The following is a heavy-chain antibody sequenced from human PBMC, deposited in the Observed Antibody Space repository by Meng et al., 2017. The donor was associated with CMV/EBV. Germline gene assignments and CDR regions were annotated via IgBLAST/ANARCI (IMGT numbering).Heavy chain of an antibody. CDR2: IIPIFGTA. J-gene: IGHJ5*02. CDR1: TFSSYA. D-gene: IGHD3-3*01. CDR3: ARVFAPNYDFWSGQRFDP. Sequence: TFSSYALSWVRQAPGQGLEWMGGIIPIFGTANYAQKFQGRVTITADESTSTAYMELSSLRSEDTAVYYCARVFAPNYDFWSGQRFDPWGQGTLVTVSS. V-gene: IGHV1-69*01.